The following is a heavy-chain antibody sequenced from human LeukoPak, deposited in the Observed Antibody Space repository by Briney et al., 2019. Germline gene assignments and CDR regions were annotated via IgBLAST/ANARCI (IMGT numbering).Heavy chain of an antibody. D-gene: IGHD2-15*01. Sequence: ASVKVSCKASGYTLTSYYIHWVRQAPGQGLEWMGIINPSGGSTTYAQKFQGRVTMTRDTSTSTVYMELRSLRSEDTAVYYCARVGGSSWFDYWGQGTLVTVSS. CDR1: GYTLTSYY. V-gene: IGHV1-46*03. J-gene: IGHJ4*02. CDR2: INPSGGST. CDR3: ARVGGSSWFDY.